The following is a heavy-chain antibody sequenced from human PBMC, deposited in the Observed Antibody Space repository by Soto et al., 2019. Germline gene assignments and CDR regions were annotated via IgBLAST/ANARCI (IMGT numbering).Heavy chain of an antibody. D-gene: IGHD1-26*01. J-gene: IGHJ5*02. CDR2: IGTAGDT. Sequence: GGSLRLSCAASGFTFSSYDMHWVRQATGKGLEWVSAIGTAGDTYYPGSVKGRFTISRENAKNSLYLQMNSLSAEDTAVYYCARGAVIGGEYNWFDPWGQGTLVTVSS. V-gene: IGHV3-13*01. CDR1: GFTFSSYD. CDR3: ARGAVIGGEYNWFDP.